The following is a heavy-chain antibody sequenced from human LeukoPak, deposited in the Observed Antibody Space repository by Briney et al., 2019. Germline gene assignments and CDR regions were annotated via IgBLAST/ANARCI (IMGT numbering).Heavy chain of an antibody. Sequence: SQTLSLTCTVSGGSISSGDYYWGWIRQPPGKGLEWIGYIYYSGSTYYNPSLKSRVTISVDTSKNQFSLKLSSVTAADTAVYYCASQGIAAAGTAFDYWGQGTLVTVSS. CDR1: GGSISSGDYY. V-gene: IGHV4-30-4*08. J-gene: IGHJ4*02. CDR3: ASQGIAAAGTAFDY. D-gene: IGHD6-13*01. CDR2: IYYSGST.